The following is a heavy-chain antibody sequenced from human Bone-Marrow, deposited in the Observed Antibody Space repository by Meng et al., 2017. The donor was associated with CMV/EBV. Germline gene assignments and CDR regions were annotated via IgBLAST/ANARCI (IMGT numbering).Heavy chain of an antibody. Sequence: GESLKISCAASGFTVSSNYMSWVRQAPGKGLEWVSIIYSGGNTYYADSVKGRFTTSRDNSKNTLYLQMNSLRTEDTAVYYCATSYSETGWHAFDLWRQGTMVTVSS. V-gene: IGHV3-66*02. CDR2: IYSGGNT. J-gene: IGHJ3*01. CDR3: ATSYSETGWHAFDL. CDR1: GFTVSSNY. D-gene: IGHD1-26*01.